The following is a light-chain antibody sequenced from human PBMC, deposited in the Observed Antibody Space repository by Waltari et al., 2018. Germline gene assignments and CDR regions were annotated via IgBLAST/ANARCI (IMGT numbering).Light chain of an antibody. CDR2: GSS. CDR1: QSIGDY. CDR3: QQSYTSLLLT. Sequence: DIQMTQSPSSLSASVGDRVTITCRASQSIGDYLNWYQQKPGKSPKGLIYGSSILESGVPSRFSGSGYGTEFTLTISRLQPEDFATYYCQQSYTSLLLTFGGGTKVDIK. V-gene: IGKV1-39*01. J-gene: IGKJ4*01.